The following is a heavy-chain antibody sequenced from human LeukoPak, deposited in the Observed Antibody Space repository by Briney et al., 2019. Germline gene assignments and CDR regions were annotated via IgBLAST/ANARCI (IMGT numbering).Heavy chain of an antibody. J-gene: IGHJ3*02. D-gene: IGHD6-19*01. CDR1: GFTFSSYA. Sequence: GGSLRLSCAASGFTFSSYAMSWVRQAPGKGLEWVSAISGSGGSTYYADSVKGRFTISRDNSKDTLYLQMNSLRAEDTAVYYCAKGPGVSSGWYGAFDIWGQGTMVTVSS. CDR2: ISGSGGST. CDR3: AKGPGVSSGWYGAFDI. V-gene: IGHV3-23*01.